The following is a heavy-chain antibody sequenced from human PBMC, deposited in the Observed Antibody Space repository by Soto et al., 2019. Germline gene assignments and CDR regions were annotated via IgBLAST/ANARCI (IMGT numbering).Heavy chain of an antibody. J-gene: IGHJ5*02. CDR1: GGSFSGYY. Sequence: QVQLQQWGAGLLKPSETLSLTCAVYGGSFSGYYWSWIRQPPGKGLEWIGEINHSGSTNYNPSLKSRVTISVATSKNQFSLKLGSVTAADTAVYYCARGKDIVVVVAATQNNNWFDPWGQGTLVTVSS. CDR2: INHSGST. V-gene: IGHV4-34*01. CDR3: ARGKDIVVVVAATQNNNWFDP. D-gene: IGHD2-15*01.